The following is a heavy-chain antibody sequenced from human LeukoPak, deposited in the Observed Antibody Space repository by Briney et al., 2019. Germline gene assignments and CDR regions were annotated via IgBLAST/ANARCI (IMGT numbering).Heavy chain of an antibody. V-gene: IGHV3-23*01. J-gene: IGHJ6*03. CDR1: GFTFSSYA. CDR2: ISGSGGST. Sequence: PGGSLRLSCAASGFTFSSYATSWVRQAPGKGLEWVSAISGSGGSTYYADSVKGRFTISRDNSKNTLYLQMNSLRAEDTAVYYCAKFKSSGYYYYYYMDVWGKGTTVTVSS. CDR3: AKFKSSGYYYYYYMDV. D-gene: IGHD2-15*01.